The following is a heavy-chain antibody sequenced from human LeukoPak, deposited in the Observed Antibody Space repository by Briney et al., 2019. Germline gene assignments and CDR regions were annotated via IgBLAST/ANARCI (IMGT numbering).Heavy chain of an antibody. CDR2: IYYSGST. D-gene: IGHD5-24*01. V-gene: IGHV4-59*01. CDR1: GGSISSYY. Sequence: SETLSLTGTVSGGSISSYYWSWIPQPPGKGLEWIGYIYYSGSTNYNPSLKSRVTISVDTSKNQFSLKLSSVTAADTAVYYCASGRDGYNYEIWGQGTLVTVSS. J-gene: IGHJ4*02. CDR3: ASGRDGYNYEI.